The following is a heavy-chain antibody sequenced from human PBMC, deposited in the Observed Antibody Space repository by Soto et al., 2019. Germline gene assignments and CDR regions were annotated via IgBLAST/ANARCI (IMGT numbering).Heavy chain of an antibody. D-gene: IGHD1-26*01. CDR1: GYSFTSLD. CDR2: MEPSSGKT. V-gene: IGHV1-8*01. Sequence: QVQLVQSGAEVREPGASVKVSCKASGYSFTSLDINWVRQTAGQELEWMGWMEPSSGKTGYAQKFHDRVTMTSDTSINTAYMELTTLTSDDTAFYYCARGVTAGVDYWGQGTLVTVSS. CDR3: ARGVTAGVDY. J-gene: IGHJ4*02.